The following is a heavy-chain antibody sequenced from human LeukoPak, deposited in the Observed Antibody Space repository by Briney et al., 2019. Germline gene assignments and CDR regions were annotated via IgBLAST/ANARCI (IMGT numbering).Heavy chain of an antibody. CDR2: INHSGST. D-gene: IGHD2-15*01. J-gene: IGHJ4*02. CDR1: GGSFSGYH. Sequence: PSETLSLTCAVYGGSFSGYHWSWIRQPPGKGLEWIGEINHSGSTNYNPSLKRRVTISVHTSKNQFSVKLSFVTAADTAVYYCARHPIYCSGGSCYDYWGQGTLVTVSS. CDR3: ARHPIYCSGGSCYDY. V-gene: IGHV4-34*01.